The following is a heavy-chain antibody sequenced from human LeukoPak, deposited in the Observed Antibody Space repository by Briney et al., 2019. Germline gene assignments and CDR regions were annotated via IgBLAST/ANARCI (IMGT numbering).Heavy chain of an antibody. CDR3: ARHRLEGDTFDI. J-gene: IGHJ3*02. D-gene: IGHD3-3*01. CDR1: GGSISSSDHY. V-gene: IGHV4-39*01. Sequence: SETLSLTCTVSGGSISSSDHYWAWIRQPPGKGLEWIGSRYYSGDNYYSPSLKSRVTISVNTSRNEFALKLNSVTAADTAVYFCARHRLEGDTFDIWGQGTKVTVSS. CDR2: RYYSGDN.